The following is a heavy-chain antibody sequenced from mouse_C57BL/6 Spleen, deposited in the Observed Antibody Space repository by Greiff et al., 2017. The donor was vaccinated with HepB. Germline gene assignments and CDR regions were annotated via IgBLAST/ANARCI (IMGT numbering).Heavy chain of an antibody. CDR3: ARRNYYGTSGAMDY. J-gene: IGHJ4*01. V-gene: IGHV1-82*01. D-gene: IGHD1-1*01. Sequence: VKLQESGPELVKPGASVKISCKASGYAFSSSWMNWVKQRPGKGLEWIGRIYPGDGDTNYNGKFKGKATLTADKSSSTAYMQLSSLTSEDSAVYFCARRNYYGTSGAMDYWGQGTSVTVSS. CDR2: IYPGDGDT. CDR1: GYAFSSSW.